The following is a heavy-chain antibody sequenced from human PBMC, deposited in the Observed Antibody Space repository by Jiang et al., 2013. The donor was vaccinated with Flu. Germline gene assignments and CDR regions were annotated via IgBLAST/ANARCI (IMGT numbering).Heavy chain of an antibody. CDR3: ARARFPFDY. Sequence: GSGLVKPSETLSLTCAVSGYSISSGYYWGWIRQPPGKGLEWIGSIYHSGSTYYNPSLKSRVTISVDTSKNQFSLKLSSVTAADTAVYYCARARFPFDYWGQGTLVTVSS. CDR2: IYHSGST. CDR1: GYSISSGYY. D-gene: IGHD2-21*01. J-gene: IGHJ4*02. V-gene: IGHV4-38-2*01.